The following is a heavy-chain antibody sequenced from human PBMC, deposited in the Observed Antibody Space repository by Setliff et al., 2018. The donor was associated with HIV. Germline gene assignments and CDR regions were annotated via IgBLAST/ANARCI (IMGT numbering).Heavy chain of an antibody. CDR1: GYTFTNYA. V-gene: IGHV1-18*01. Sequence: ASVKVSCKASGYTFTNYAIHWVRQAPGQRLEWMGWISPYNGDINYAQKVQGRVTVTIDTSATTAYMELRSLTPDDTAVYYCARGPKLMIPTSNWFDSWGQGTPVTVSS. D-gene: IGHD3-22*01. J-gene: IGHJ5*01. CDR2: ISPYNGDI. CDR3: ARGPKLMIPTSNWFDS.